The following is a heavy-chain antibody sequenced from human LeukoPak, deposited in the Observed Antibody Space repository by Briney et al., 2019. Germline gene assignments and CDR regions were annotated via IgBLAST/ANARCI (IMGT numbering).Heavy chain of an antibody. CDR2: IYPRDSDT. J-gene: IGHJ5*02. CDR3: ARQYSSSLNWFDP. D-gene: IGHD6-13*01. V-gene: IGHV5-51*01. CDR1: GYSLTNYW. Sequence: GESLKISCKGSGYSLTNYWIGWVRQVPGKGLEWVGIIYPRDSDTRYSPSFQGQVTISADKPISTAYLQWSSLKASDTAMYYCARQYSSSLNWFDPWGQGTLVTVPS.